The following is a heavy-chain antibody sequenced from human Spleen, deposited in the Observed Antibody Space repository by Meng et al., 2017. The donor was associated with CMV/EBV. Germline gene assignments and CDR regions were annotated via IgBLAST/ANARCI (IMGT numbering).Heavy chain of an antibody. J-gene: IGHJ6*02. CDR3: ARDGCSSTRCYLLRRDGMDV. CDR2: INAYNGNT. Sequence: ASVKVSCKASGYTFTSYGISWVRRAPGQGLEWMGWINAYNGNTNYAQKLQGRVTMTTDTSTSTAYMELRSLRSEDTAVYYGARDGCSSTRCYLLRRDGMDVWGQGTTVTVSS. D-gene: IGHD2-2*01. CDR1: GYTFTSYG. V-gene: IGHV1-18*01.